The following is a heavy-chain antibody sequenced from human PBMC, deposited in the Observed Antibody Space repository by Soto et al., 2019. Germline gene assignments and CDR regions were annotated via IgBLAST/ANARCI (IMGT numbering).Heavy chain of an antibody. CDR3: ARAGVVAATAWFDP. CDR2: ISSSGSTI. CDR1: GFTFSDYY. Sequence: GGSLRLSCAASGFTFSDYYMSWIRQAPGKGLEWVSYISSSGSTIYYADSVKGRFTISRDNAKNSLYLQMNSLRAEDTAVYYCARAGVVAATAWFDPWGQGTLVTVSS. V-gene: IGHV3-11*01. D-gene: IGHD2-15*01. J-gene: IGHJ5*02.